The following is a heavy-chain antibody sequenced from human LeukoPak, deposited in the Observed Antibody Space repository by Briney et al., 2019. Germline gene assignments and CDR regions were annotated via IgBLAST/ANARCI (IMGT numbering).Heavy chain of an antibody. CDR3: ARRYSSSWFKPFDL. CDR2: ISSSGSSI. J-gene: IGHJ3*01. CDR1: GFTLSSYE. Sequence: GGSLRLSCAASGFTLSSYEMNWFRQAPGKGLEWVSKISSSGSSIYYEDSVKGRFTISRDNAKNSLYLQMNSLRDEETAVYYCARRYSSSWFKPFDLWGQGTMVTVSS. D-gene: IGHD6-13*01. V-gene: IGHV3-48*03.